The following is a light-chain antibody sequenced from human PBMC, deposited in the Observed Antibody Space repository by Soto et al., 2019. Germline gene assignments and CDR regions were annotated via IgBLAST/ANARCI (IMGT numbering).Light chain of an antibody. CDR1: ALPKQY. CDR3: QSADASGAYVV. J-gene: IGLJ3*02. Sequence: SYELTQLPSVSVSPGQTARITCSGDALPKQYAYWYQQRPGQAPMVLMYKDSERPSGIPDRFSGSNSGTTVTLTITGVEAEDEADYYCQSADASGAYVVFGGGTKVTVL. V-gene: IGLV3-25*02. CDR2: KDS.